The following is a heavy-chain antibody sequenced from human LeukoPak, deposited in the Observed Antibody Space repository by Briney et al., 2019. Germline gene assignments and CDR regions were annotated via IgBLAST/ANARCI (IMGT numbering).Heavy chain of an antibody. CDR2: VSKDGSEK. J-gene: IGHJ4*01. CDR3: VSGGGWTLDY. V-gene: IGHV3-7*01. CDR1: GFTFSTHW. D-gene: IGHD6-19*01. Sequence: GGSLRLSCAASGFTFSTHWMIWVRQAPGKGLEWVAHVSKDGSEKQYVDSVKGRFTISRDNAKNSVYLQMNSLRAEDSAVYYCVSGGGWTLDYWGHGTLVTVSS.